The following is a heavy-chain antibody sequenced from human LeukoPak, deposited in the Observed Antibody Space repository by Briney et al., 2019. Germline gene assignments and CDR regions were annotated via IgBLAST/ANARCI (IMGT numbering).Heavy chain of an antibody. CDR1: GGSISSGGYY. CDR3: AREADLLEGSNYYYYYMDV. J-gene: IGHJ6*03. D-gene: IGHD3-3*01. Sequence: PSQTLSLTCTVSGGSISSGGYYWSWIRQHPGKGLEWIGYIYYSGSTYYNPSLKSRVTISVNTSKNQFSLKLSSVTAADTAVYYCAREADLLEGSNYYYYYMDVWGKGTTVTVSS. V-gene: IGHV4-31*03. CDR2: IYYSGST.